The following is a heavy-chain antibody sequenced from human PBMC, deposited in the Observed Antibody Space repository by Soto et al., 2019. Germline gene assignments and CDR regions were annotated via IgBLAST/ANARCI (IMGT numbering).Heavy chain of an antibody. CDR3: AGSRYGEYQIDY. Sequence: QVLLVQSGAEVKEPGSSVKVSCKASGGTFNSFTFNWVRQAPGQGLEWMGRIIPLLDIAIHAQKFQGRVTITADKSTTTVYMELTSLTSDDTAIYYCAGSRYGEYQIDYWGQGTLLTVSS. V-gene: IGHV1-69*02. D-gene: IGHD4-17*01. J-gene: IGHJ4*02. CDR2: IIPLLDIA. CDR1: GGTFNSFT.